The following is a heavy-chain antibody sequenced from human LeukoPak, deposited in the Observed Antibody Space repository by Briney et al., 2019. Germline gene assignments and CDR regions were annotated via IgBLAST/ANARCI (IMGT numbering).Heavy chain of an antibody. CDR2: IRNKADSYTT. CDR3: ASLRVAGTPYFDY. CDR1: GFTFSDHY. V-gene: IGHV3-72*01. D-gene: IGHD6-19*01. Sequence: GGSLRLSCAASGFTFSDHYIDWVRQAPGKGLEWVGRIRNKADSYTTEYAASVKGRFTISRDDSKNSLYLQMNSLKTEDTAVYYCASLRVAGTPYFDYWGQGTLVTVSS. J-gene: IGHJ4*02.